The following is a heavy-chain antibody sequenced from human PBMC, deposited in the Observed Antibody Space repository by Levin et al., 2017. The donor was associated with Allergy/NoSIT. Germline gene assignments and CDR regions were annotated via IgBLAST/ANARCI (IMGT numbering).Heavy chain of an antibody. CDR3: ARDSPNYYDSSGYYSRGYYGMDV. D-gene: IGHD3-22*01. CDR2: ISSSSSYI. CDR1: GFTFSSYS. J-gene: IGHJ6*02. Sequence: GGSLRLSCAASGFTFSSYSMNWVRQAPGKGLEWVSSISSSSSYIYYADSVKGRFTISRDNAKNSLYLQMNSLRAEDTAVYYCARDSPNYYDSSGYYSRGYYGMDVWGQGTTVTVSS. V-gene: IGHV3-21*01.